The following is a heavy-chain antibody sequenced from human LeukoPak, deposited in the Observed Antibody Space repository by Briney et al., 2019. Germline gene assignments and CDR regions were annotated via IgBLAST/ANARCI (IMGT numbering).Heavy chain of an antibody. Sequence: GGSLRLSCAASGFTFSSYEMNWVRQAPGKGLEWVPYISSSSNTVYYADSVKGRFTISRDNAKNSLYLQMNSLRDEDTAVYYCARAFDYWGQGTLVAVSS. V-gene: IGHV3-48*03. CDR1: GFTFSSYE. CDR3: ARAFDY. CDR2: ISSSSNTV. J-gene: IGHJ4*02.